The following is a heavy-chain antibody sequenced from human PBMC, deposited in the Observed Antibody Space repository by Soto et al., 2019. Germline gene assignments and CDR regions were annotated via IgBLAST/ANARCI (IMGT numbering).Heavy chain of an antibody. CDR1: GFTFSSYS. D-gene: IGHD3-9*01. V-gene: IGHV3-48*02. CDR2: ISSSSSTI. Sequence: VSLRLSCAASGFTFSSYSMNWVRQAPGKGLEWVSYISSSSSTIYYADSVKGRFTISRDNAKNSLYLQMNSLRDEDTAVYYCARYRYYDILTGYYNDGVFDYWGQGTLVTVSS. J-gene: IGHJ4*02. CDR3: ARYRYYDILTGYYNDGVFDY.